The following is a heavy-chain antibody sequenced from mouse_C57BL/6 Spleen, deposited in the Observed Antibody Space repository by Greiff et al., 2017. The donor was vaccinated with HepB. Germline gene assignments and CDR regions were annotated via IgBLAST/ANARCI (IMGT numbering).Heavy chain of an antibody. CDR2: IHPNSGST. CDR1: GYTFTSYW. D-gene: IGHD1-1*01. Sequence: VQLQQPGAELVKPGASVKLSCKASGYTFTSYWMHWVKQRPGQGLEWIGMIHPNSGSTNYNEKFKSKATLTVDKSSSTAYMQLSSLTSEDSAVYDCARGGGSGYCIDYWGQGTLVTVSA. V-gene: IGHV1-64*01. J-gene: IGHJ3*01. CDR3: ARGGGSGYCIDY.